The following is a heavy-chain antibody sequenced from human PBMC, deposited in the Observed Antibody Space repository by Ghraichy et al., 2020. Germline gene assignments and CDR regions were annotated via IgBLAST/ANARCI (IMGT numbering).Heavy chain of an antibody. CDR2: INHSGST. CDR1: GGSFSGYY. J-gene: IGHJ6*02. CDR3: ARLRSEQWLSTHYYYGMDV. Sequence: SQTLSLTCAVYGGSFSGYYWSWIRQPPGKGLEWIGEINHSGSTNYNPSLKSRVTISVDTSKNQFSLKLSSVTAADTAVYYCARLRSEQWLSTHYYYGMDVWGQGTTVTVSS. V-gene: IGHV4-34*01. D-gene: IGHD6-19*01.